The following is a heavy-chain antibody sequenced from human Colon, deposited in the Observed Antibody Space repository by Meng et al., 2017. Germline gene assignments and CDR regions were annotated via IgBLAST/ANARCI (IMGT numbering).Heavy chain of an antibody. CDR3: ARVDFPGDFRDSSGLGL. D-gene: IGHD3-22*01. V-gene: IGHV4-34*01. Sequence: QGRLKGWGARLLRPSETLSLTCTVYGGSFTDFYWSWVRQSPERGLEWIGEINHGGGTNYNPSLSSRVTIPLDTSKNQFFLKMNSVTAADTAVYYCARVDFPGDFRDSSGLGLWGQGTLVTVSS. CDR2: INHGGGT. CDR1: GGSFTDFY. J-gene: IGHJ4*02.